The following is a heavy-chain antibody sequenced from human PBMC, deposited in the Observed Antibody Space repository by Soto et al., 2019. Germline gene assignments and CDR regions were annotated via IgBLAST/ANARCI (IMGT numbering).Heavy chain of an antibody. Sequence: EVRLVESGGGLIQPGGSLRLSCAASGFTVTNKYMTWVRQAPGKELEWVSIIDSGGATSYADSVKGRFTISQDNSKDILYLQMNCLTAEDTAVYYCARVDYGDYGWYFDLWGRGTLVTVSS. D-gene: IGHD4-17*01. V-gene: IGHV3-53*01. CDR3: ARVDYGDYGWYFDL. J-gene: IGHJ2*01. CDR1: GFTVTNKY. CDR2: IDSGGAT.